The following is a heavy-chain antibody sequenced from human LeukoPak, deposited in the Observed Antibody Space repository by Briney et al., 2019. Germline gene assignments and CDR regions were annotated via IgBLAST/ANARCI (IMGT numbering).Heavy chain of an antibody. V-gene: IGHV3-23*01. CDR3: AKGRGMVGASVRAFDY. Sequence: PGGSLRLSSAASVFTFRNHAMNRVPQAPGRGLGWVSVICGRGETTYYADSVKGRFTISRDNSQNTLYLQMSRLRGEDTALYYCAKGRGMVGASVRAFDYWGQGTLVTVSS. CDR1: VFTFRNHA. CDR2: ICGRGETT. D-gene: IGHD1-26*01. J-gene: IGHJ4*02.